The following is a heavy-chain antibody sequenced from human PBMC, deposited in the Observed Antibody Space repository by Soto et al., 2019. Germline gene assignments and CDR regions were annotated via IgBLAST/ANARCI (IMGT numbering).Heavy chain of an antibody. CDR1: GFTFSSYS. J-gene: IGHJ4*02. D-gene: IGHD6-19*01. CDR3: ATLDIAVAGLRPFDY. V-gene: IGHV3-21*01. Sequence: GASLRLSCAASGFTFSSYSMNWVRQAPGKGLEWVSSISSSSSYISYADSVKGRFTISRDNAKNSLYLQMNSLRAEGTAVYYCATLDIAVAGLRPFDYWGQGTLVTVSS. CDR2: ISSSSSYI.